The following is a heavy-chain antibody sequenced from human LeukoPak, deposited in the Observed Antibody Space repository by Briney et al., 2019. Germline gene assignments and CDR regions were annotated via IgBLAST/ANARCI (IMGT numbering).Heavy chain of an antibody. CDR3: AKVPYEYCSATSCNFDY. CDR2: LSGSGDGI. J-gene: IGHJ4*02. D-gene: IGHD2-2*01. Sequence: GGSLRLSCAASGFTFSSYAMSWVRQAPGKGLEWVSALSGSGDGIYYAESVKGRFTISRDNSKNTLYLQMNSLRAEDTAVYFCAKVPYEYCSATSCNFDYWGQGTLVTVSS. V-gene: IGHV3-23*01. CDR1: GFTFSSYA.